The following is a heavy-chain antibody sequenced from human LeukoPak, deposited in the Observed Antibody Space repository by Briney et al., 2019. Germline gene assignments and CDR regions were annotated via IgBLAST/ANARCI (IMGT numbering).Heavy chain of an antibody. V-gene: IGHV4-30-4*08. CDR3: ATVGRLDGLDV. CDR1: GGSISSSSYY. J-gene: IGHJ6*02. CDR2: IYSSGST. Sequence: PSETLSLTCTVSGGSISSSSYYWGWIRQPPGKGLEWIGYIYSSGSTYYNPSLKSRVSMSLDTSKNQFSLRLSSVTAADTAVYYCATVGRLDGLDVWGQGTTVTVSS. D-gene: IGHD1-26*01.